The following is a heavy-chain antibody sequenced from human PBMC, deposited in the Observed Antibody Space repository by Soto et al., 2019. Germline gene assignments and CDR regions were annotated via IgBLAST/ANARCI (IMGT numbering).Heavy chain of an antibody. CDR1: GYSFTSYW. Sequence: GESLKISCKGSGYSFTSYWIGWVRQMPGKGLEWMGIIYPGDSDTRYSPSFQGQVTISADKSISTAYLQWSSLKASDTATYYCARISPPHWNYYYGMDVWGQGTTVTVSS. CDR2: IYPGDSDT. J-gene: IGHJ6*02. D-gene: IGHD3-3*01. V-gene: IGHV5-51*01. CDR3: ARISPPHWNYYYGMDV.